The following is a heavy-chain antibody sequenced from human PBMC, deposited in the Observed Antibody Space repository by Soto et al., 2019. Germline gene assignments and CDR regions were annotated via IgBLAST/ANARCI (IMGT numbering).Heavy chain of an antibody. CDR3: ARDAYYFDSSGAKAPYFDT. CDR2: IYYSGST. J-gene: IGHJ4*02. V-gene: IGHV4-59*01. CDR1: GGSISSYY. D-gene: IGHD3-22*01. Sequence: SETLSLTCTVSGGSISSYYWSWIRQPPGKGLEWIGYIYYSGSTNYNPSLKSRVTISVDTSKNQFSLRLSSVTPADTADYYCARDAYYFDSSGAKAPYFDTWGQGTLVTVSS.